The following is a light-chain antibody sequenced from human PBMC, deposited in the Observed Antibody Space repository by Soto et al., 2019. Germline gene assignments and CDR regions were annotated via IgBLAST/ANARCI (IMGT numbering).Light chain of an antibody. V-gene: IGKV2-30*01. J-gene: IGKJ2*01. CDR3: MQGIYWPTYT. Sequence: AVLTQSPLSLPVTVGQPASISCRSSLSLVFSDGITYLSWFHQRPGQSPRRLIYTVSNRCSGVPDRFSGSGSVSDFTLTISRAEAEDVGIYYCMQGIYWPTYTFGQGTKVDVK. CDR1: LSLVFSDGITY. CDR2: TVS.